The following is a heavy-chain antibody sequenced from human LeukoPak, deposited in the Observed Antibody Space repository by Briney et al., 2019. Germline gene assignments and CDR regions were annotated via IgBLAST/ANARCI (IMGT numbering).Heavy chain of an antibody. CDR2: INPNSGGT. D-gene: IGHD6-19*01. Sequence: EASVKVSCKASGYTFTGYYMHWVRQAPGQGLEWMGRINPNSGGTNYAQKFQGRVTMTRDTSISTAYMELSRLRSDDTAVYYCARLSIAVAGTDYWGQGTLVTVS. CDR3: ARLSIAVAGTDY. V-gene: IGHV1-2*06. J-gene: IGHJ4*02. CDR1: GYTFTGYY.